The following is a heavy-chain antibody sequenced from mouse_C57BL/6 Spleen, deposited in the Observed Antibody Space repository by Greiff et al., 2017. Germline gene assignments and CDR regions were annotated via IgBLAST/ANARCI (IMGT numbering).Heavy chain of an antibody. Sequence: VQLKESGPELVKPGASVKMSCKASGYTFTDYNMHWVKQCHGKSLEWIGYINPNNGGTSYNQKFKGKATLTVNKSSSTAYMELRSLTSEDSAVYYCARGSYYYGSSAPFAYWGQGTLVTVSA. V-gene: IGHV1-22*01. D-gene: IGHD1-1*01. CDR2: INPNNGGT. J-gene: IGHJ3*01. CDR1: GYTFTDYN. CDR3: ARGSYYYGSSAPFAY.